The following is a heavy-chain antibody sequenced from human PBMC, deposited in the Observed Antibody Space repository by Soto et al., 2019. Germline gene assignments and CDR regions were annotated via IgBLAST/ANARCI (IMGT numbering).Heavy chain of an antibody. Sequence: GGSLRLSCAASGFTFSSYSMNWVRQAPGKGLEWVSSISSSSSYIYYKDSVKGRFTISRDNAKNSLYLQMNSLRAEDTAVYYCARDRKDYYDSSGYSNNFDYWGQGTLVTVSS. CDR1: GFTFSSYS. CDR3: ARDRKDYYDSSGYSNNFDY. D-gene: IGHD3-22*01. CDR2: ISSSSSYI. V-gene: IGHV3-21*01. J-gene: IGHJ4*02.